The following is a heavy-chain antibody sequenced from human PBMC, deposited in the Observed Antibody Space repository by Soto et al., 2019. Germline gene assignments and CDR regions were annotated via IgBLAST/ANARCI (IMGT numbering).Heavy chain of an antibody. J-gene: IGHJ4*02. V-gene: IGHV3-23*01. CDR1: GFTFGDSY. CDR3: AKDHRSSGSGSYSEFDY. Sequence: GGSLRLSCAGSGFTFGDSYMSWVRQAPGKGLGWLSSISVSGNNTSYADSVKGRFTISRDSSKNTLYLQMNSLRAEDTAVYYCAKDHRSSGSGSYSEFDYWGQGTLVTVSS. CDR2: ISVSGNNT. D-gene: IGHD3-10*01.